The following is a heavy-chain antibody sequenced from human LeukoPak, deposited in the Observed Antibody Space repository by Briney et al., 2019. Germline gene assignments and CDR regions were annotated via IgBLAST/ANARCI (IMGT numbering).Heavy chain of an antibody. Sequence: GGSLRLSCAASGFTVSSHYMSWVRQAPGKGLEWVSVIYGGGGTTYYADSVKGRFTISRDNSKNTLYLQMNSLRAEDTAVYYCARRWYGMDVWGQGTTVTVSS. D-gene: IGHD4-23*01. CDR3: ARRWYGMDV. J-gene: IGHJ6*02. V-gene: IGHV3-53*01. CDR2: IYGGGGTT. CDR1: GFTVSSHY.